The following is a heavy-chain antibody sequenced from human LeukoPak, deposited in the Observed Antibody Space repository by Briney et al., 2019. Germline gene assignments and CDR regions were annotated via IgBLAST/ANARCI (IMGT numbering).Heavy chain of an antibody. D-gene: IGHD6-13*01. J-gene: IGHJ1*01. Sequence: PSETLSLTCSVSGGSISSYYWTWLRQPAGKGREGLGRFYTGGSTNYNSSLKSRVTMSVDTSKNQCSLKLSSVTAAETAVYYCARSRWDALECFQHWGQGTLVTVSS. CDR3: ARSRWDALECFQH. CDR2: FYTGGST. CDR1: GGSISSYY. V-gene: IGHV4-4*07.